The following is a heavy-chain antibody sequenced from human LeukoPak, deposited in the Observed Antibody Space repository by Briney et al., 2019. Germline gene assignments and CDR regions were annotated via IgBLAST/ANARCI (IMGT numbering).Heavy chain of an antibody. V-gene: IGHV4-39*01. CDR3: ARRRYYDSTGYLD. D-gene: IGHD3-22*01. J-gene: IGHJ1*01. CDR2: IYYRGST. CDR1: GDSISSSSYY. Sequence: PSETLSLTCTISGDSISSSSYYWGWIRQPPGKGLEWIGDIYYRGSTYYSPSLKSRVSISIDTSNNQFSLTLNSVTAADTALYFCARRRYYDSTGYLDWGQGTLVAVSS.